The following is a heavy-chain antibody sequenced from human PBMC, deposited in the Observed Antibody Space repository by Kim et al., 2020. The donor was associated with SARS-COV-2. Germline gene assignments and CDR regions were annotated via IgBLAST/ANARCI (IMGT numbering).Heavy chain of an antibody. J-gene: IGHJ4*02. D-gene: IGHD3-3*01. Sequence: LKSRVTISVDKSKNQFSLKLSSVTAADTAVYYCARDVSLNYDFWSGYVDYWGQGTLVTVSS. V-gene: IGHV4-4*02. CDR3: ARDVSLNYDFWSGYVDY.